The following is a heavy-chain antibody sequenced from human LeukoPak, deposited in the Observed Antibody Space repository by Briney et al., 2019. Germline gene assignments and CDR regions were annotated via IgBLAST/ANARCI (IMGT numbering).Heavy chain of an antibody. J-gene: IGHJ4*02. V-gene: IGHV3-21*01. CDR3: ARFSSITMVRGVTLGYDY. Sequence: PGGSLRLSCAASGXTFSSYSMSWVRQAPGKGLEWVSSFSSRSGYIYYGASVKGRFTISRDNAKNSLYLQMNSLRAEDTAVYYCARFSSITMVRGVTLGYDYWGQGTLVTVSS. D-gene: IGHD3-10*01. CDR2: FSSRSGYI. CDR1: GXTFSSYS.